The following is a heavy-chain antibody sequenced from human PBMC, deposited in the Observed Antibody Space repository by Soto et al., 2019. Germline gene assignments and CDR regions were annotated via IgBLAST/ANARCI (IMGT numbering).Heavy chain of an antibody. CDR1: GFTFSNDA. J-gene: IGHJ4*02. D-gene: IGHD2-2*01. CDR2: LSVTGAST. CDR3: AKRGSCTSTSCYHDY. V-gene: IGHV3-23*01. Sequence: GGSLRLSCAASGFTFSNDAMTWVRQAPGKGLEWVSALSVTGASTYYADSVKGRFTISRDNSKSTLYLQMSSLRAEDTAVYFCAKRGSCTSTSCYHDYWGQGTLVTVSS.